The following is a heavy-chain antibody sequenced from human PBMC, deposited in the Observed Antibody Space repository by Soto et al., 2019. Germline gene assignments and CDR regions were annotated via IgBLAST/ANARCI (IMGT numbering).Heavy chain of an antibody. CDR1: GGSISSYC. J-gene: IGHJ4*02. Sequence: PSETLSLTCTVSGGSISSYCWSWIRQPPGKGLEWIGYIYYSGSTNYNPSLKSRVTISVDTSKNQFSLKLSSATAADTAVYYCARTTAMVFFDYWGQGTLVTVSS. D-gene: IGHD5-18*01. CDR2: IYYSGST. V-gene: IGHV4-59*01. CDR3: ARTTAMVFFDY.